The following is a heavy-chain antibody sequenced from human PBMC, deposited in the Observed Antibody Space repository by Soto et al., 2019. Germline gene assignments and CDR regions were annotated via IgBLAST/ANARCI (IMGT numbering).Heavy chain of an antibody. D-gene: IGHD3-10*01. CDR3: AKDREDYYGSGSYWDY. J-gene: IGHJ4*02. CDR2: ISGSGGST. CDR1: GFTFSSYA. V-gene: IGHV3-23*01. Sequence: GGSLRLSCAASGFTFSSYAMSWVRQAPGKGLEWVSAISGSGGSTYYADSVKGRFTISRDNPKNTLYLQMNSLRAEDTAVYYCAKDREDYYGSGSYWDYWGKGTLVTVSS.